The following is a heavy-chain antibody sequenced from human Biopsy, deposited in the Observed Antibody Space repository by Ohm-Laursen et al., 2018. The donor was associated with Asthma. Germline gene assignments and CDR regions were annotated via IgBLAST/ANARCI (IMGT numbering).Heavy chain of an antibody. CDR1: GYTFIHFA. Sequence: SVKVSCNVSGYTFIHFAIHWVRQAPGQRLEWMGWINAGDGNTKYSQKFQGRVTITRDTSASTAYMDLRSLRSEDTAMYYCARTYYDFLTGQVNDAFALWGQGTMVTVSS. CDR2: INAGDGNT. CDR3: ARTYYDFLTGQVNDAFAL. V-gene: IGHV1-3*01. D-gene: IGHD3-9*01. J-gene: IGHJ3*01.